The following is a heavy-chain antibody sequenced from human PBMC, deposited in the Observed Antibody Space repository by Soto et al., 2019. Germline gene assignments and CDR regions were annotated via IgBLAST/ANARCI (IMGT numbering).Heavy chain of an antibody. D-gene: IGHD1-26*01. Sequence: PGGSLRHSCTASGFTVGDYAMSWFRQAPGKGLEWVGFIRSKAYGGTTEYAASVKGRFTISRDDSKSIAYLQMNSLKTEDTAVYYCTRVWEPTLGYYYYYGMDVWGQGTTVTVSS. CDR1: GFTVGDYA. CDR3: TRVWEPTLGYYYYYGMDV. J-gene: IGHJ6*02. V-gene: IGHV3-49*03. CDR2: IRSKAYGGTT.